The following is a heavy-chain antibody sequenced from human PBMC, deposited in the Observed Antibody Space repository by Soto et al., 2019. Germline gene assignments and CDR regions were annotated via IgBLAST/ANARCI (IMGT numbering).Heavy chain of an antibody. V-gene: IGHV3-9*01. CDR3: AKAGWTTVTSEYYFDY. J-gene: IGHJ4*02. Sequence: EVQLVESGGGLVQPGRSLRLSCAASGFTFDDYAMHWVRQAPGKGLEWVSGISWNSGSIGYADSVKGRFTISRDNAKNSLYLQMNSLSAEDTALYYCAKAGWTTVTSEYYFDYWGQGTLVTVSS. CDR2: ISWNSGSI. CDR1: GFTFDDYA. D-gene: IGHD4-17*01.